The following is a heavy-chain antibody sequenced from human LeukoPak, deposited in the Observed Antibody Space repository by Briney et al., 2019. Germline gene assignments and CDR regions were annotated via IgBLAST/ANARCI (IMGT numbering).Heavy chain of an antibody. J-gene: IGHJ5*02. CDR3: AKANYDYVWGSYRLNWFDP. CDR1: GGSVSSNSAA. D-gene: IGHD3-16*02. Sequence: SQTLSLTCAISGGSVSSNSAAWNWIRQSPSRGLESLGRTYYRSKWYNDYAVSVKSRITINPDTSKNQFSLQLNSVTPEDTAVYYCAKANYDYVWGSYRLNWFDPWGQGTLVTVSS. V-gene: IGHV6-1*01. CDR2: TYYRSKWYN.